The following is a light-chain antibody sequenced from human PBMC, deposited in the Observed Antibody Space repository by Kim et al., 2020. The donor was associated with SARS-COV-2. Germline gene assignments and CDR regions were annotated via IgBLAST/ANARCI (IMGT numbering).Light chain of an antibody. J-gene: IGKJ1*01. Sequence: IQMTQSPSTLSASIGERVTITCRASQSISTWLAWYQQKPGKAPKLLIYDAANLESGVTSRFSGSGSGTEFTLTINSLQPEDFATYYCQEYNGYSRAFGQGTKVEIK. CDR3: QEYNGYSRA. V-gene: IGKV1-5*01. CDR1: QSISTW. CDR2: DAA.